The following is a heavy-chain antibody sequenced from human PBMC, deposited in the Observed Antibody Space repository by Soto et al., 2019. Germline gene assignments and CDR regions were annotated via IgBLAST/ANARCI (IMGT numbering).Heavy chain of an antibody. CDR2: FDPEDGET. CDR1: GYTLTELS. Sequence: ASVKVSCKVSGYTLTELSMHWVRQAPGKRLEWMGGFDPEDGETIYAQKFQGRVTMTEDTSTDTAYMELSSLRSEDTAVYYCATDPYSSSWYDFDYWGQGTLVTVSS. D-gene: IGHD6-13*01. V-gene: IGHV1-24*01. J-gene: IGHJ4*02. CDR3: ATDPYSSSWYDFDY.